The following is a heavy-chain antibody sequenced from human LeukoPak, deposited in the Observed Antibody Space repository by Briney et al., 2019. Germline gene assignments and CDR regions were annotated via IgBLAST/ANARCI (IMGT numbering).Heavy chain of an antibody. CDR2: IYYSGST. CDR1: GCSISSYY. J-gene: IGHJ4*02. CDR3: AAFVVSGTPHFDY. D-gene: IGHD1/OR15-1a*01. Sequence: PSETLSLTCTVSGCSISSYYLSWIRQPPRKGLEWIGDIYYSGSTNYNPSLKSRVTISGDTSKNQLSLTLTSVTAADTAVYYCAAFVVSGTPHFDYWGQGTLVRVFS. V-gene: IGHV4-59*03.